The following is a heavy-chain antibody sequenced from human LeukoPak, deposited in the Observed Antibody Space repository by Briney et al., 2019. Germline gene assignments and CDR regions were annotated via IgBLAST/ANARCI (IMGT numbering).Heavy chain of an antibody. V-gene: IGHV3-15*01. D-gene: IGHD6-6*01. CDR1: GFGFSDAW. J-gene: IGHJ4*02. CDR2: IKSQIDGETT. CDR3: TTDVYSSSSDFDY. Sequence: GGSPRLSCAASGFGFSDAWMTWIRRAPGKGLEWVGRIKSQIDGETTDYTAPVKGRFTISRDDSKNTLYLQMNSLKTEDTAVYYCTTDVYSSSSDFDYWGQGTLVTVSS.